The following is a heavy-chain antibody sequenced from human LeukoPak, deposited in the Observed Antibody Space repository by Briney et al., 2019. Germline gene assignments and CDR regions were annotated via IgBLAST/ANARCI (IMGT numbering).Heavy chain of an antibody. CDR3: ARVFDYHDYDGNWFDP. CDR1: GYTFTSYY. V-gene: IGHV1-46*01. J-gene: IGHJ5*02. D-gene: IGHD4-17*01. CDR2: INPSGGST. Sequence: GASVKVSCKASGYTFTSYYMHWVRQAPGQGLEWMGIINPSGGSTSYAQKFQGRVTMTRNTSISTAYMELSSLRSEDTAVYYCARVFDYHDYDGNWFDPWGQGTLVTVPS.